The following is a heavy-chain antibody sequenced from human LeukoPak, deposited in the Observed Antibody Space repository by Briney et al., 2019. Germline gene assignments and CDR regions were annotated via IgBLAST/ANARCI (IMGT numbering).Heavy chain of an antibody. CDR2: IKSKTDGGTT. CDR3: TTFRAYYDFWSGPDYFDY. Sequence: GGSLRLSCAASGFTFSNAWMSWVRQAPGKGLEWVGRIKSKTDGGTTDYAAPVKGRFTISRDDSKNTLYLQMNSLKTEDTAVYYCTTFRAYYDFWSGPDYFDYWGQGTLVTVSS. D-gene: IGHD3-3*01. V-gene: IGHV3-15*01. CDR1: GFTFSNAW. J-gene: IGHJ4*02.